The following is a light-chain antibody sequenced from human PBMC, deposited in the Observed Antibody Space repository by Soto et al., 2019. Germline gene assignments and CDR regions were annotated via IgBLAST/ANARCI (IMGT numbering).Light chain of an antibody. J-gene: IGKJ2*01. CDR3: QQYDNLPPYT. CDR2: DAS. CDR1: RDISVY. V-gene: IGKV1-33*01. Sequence: DLQMTQSPSSLSASVGDRVTITCQASRDISVYLNWYQHKPGKPPKLLVYDASNLQTGVPSRFSGSGSGTHFTFTISSLQPEDIATYYCQQYDNLPPYTFGQGTKLEIK.